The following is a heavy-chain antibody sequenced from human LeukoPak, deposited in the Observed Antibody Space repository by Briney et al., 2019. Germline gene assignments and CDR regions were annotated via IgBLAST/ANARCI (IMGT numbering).Heavy chain of an antibody. D-gene: IGHD6-13*01. Sequence: ASVKVSCKASGYTFTNYVLTWVQQAPGQGLEWMGWISAYNNNTNYAQKLQGRVTMTTDTSTTTAYMELRSLRSDDTAVYYCARPSSSRSDDAFDIWGQGTMVTVSS. CDR3: ARPSSSRSDDAFDI. CDR2: ISAYNNNT. CDR1: GYTFTNYV. J-gene: IGHJ3*02. V-gene: IGHV1-18*01.